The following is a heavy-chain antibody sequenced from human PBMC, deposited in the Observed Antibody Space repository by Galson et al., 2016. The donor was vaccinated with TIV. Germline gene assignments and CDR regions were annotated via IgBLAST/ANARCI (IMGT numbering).Heavy chain of an antibody. CDR3: AKVRRHCGNECFLQYYYGMDV. CDR1: GFPVSDNY. D-gene: IGHD4-23*01. J-gene: IGHJ6*02. V-gene: IGHV3-66*02. CDR2: IHTGGNT. Sequence: SLRLSCAASGFPVSDNYMTWVRRAPGEGLEWVSIIHTGGNTNYVDSVRGRITTPSDNAKNTVYHQMSRLGAEDAAVYDCAKVRRHCGNECFLQYYYGMDVWGQGTTVTVSS.